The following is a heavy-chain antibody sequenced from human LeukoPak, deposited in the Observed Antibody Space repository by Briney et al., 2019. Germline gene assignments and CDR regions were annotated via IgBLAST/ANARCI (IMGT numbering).Heavy chain of an antibody. CDR3: ASGVSRDWFDP. CDR1: GGSFSGYY. V-gene: IGHV4-34*01. CDR2: INHSGST. Sequence: PSETLSLTCAVYGGSFSGYYWSWIRQPPGKGLEWIGEINHSGSTNYNPSLKSRVTISVDTSKNQFSLKLSSVTAADTAVYYCASGVSRDWFDPWGQGTLVTVSS. J-gene: IGHJ5*02.